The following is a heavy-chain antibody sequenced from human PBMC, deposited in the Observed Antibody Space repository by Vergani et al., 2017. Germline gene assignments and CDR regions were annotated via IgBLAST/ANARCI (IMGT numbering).Heavy chain of an antibody. V-gene: IGHV1-18*01. D-gene: IGHD3-10*01. CDR3: ARDLSYYYGSGSTKPFDY. J-gene: IGHJ4*02. CDR1: GYTFLSYG. Sequence: QVQLVQSGAEVKKPGASVKVSCKASGYTFLSYGISWVRQAPGQGLKWMGWISVYNGDINYAQNFQGRVTMTTDISTNTAYMELRSLRSDDTAVYYCARDLSYYYGSGSTKPFDYWGQGTLVIVSS. CDR2: ISVYNGDI.